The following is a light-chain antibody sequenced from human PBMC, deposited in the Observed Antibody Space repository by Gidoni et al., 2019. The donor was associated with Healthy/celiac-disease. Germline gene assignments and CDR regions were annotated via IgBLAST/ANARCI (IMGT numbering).Light chain of an antibody. CDR3: QKYNSAPRT. CDR2: AAS. CDR1: QGISNY. J-gene: IGKJ5*01. V-gene: IGKV1-27*01. Sequence: DLQMSQCPSSLSASVGDRVTITCRASQGISNYLAWYQQKPGKVPKLLIYAASTLQSGVPSRFSGSGSGTDFTLTISSLQPEDVATYYCQKYNSAPRTFGQGTRLEIK.